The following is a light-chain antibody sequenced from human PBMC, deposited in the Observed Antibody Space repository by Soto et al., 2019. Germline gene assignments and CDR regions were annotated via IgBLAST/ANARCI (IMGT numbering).Light chain of an antibody. CDR3: QSYDSSLTGSV. Sequence: QSVLTQPPSVSGAPGQRVTISCTGSNSNIGADYDVHWYQRLPGTAPRLLIYTNTNRPSGIPDRFSGSKSGTSASLAITGLQAEGEADYYCQSYDSSLTGSVFGGGTKLTVL. J-gene: IGLJ2*01. CDR1: NSNIGADYD. CDR2: TNT. V-gene: IGLV1-40*01.